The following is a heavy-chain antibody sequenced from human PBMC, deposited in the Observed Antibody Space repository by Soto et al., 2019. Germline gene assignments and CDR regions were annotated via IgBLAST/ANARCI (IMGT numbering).Heavy chain of an antibody. CDR3: AKGYGDYALGFDY. D-gene: IGHD4-17*01. CDR1: GFTFSSYA. Sequence: EVQLLESGGGLVQPGGSLRLSCAASGFTFSSYAMNWVRQAPGKGLEWVSGISGSGGSTYYADSVKGRFTISRDNTKNTLYLQMNSLRAEDTAVYYCAKGYGDYALGFDYWGQGTLVTVSS. J-gene: IGHJ4*02. CDR2: ISGSGGST. V-gene: IGHV3-23*01.